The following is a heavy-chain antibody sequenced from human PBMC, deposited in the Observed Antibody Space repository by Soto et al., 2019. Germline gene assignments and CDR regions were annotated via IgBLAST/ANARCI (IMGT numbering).Heavy chain of an antibody. CDR1: GGSFSGYY. D-gene: IGHD7-27*01. V-gene: IGHV4-34*01. CDR3: ARDNWGFLYYYYYYGMDV. Sequence: SETLSLTCAVYGGSFSGYYWSWIRQPPGKGLEWIGEINHSGSTNYNPSLKSRVTISVDTSKNQFSLKLSSVTAADTAVYYCARDNWGFLYYYYYYGMDVWGQWTTVTVSS. CDR2: INHSGST. J-gene: IGHJ6*02.